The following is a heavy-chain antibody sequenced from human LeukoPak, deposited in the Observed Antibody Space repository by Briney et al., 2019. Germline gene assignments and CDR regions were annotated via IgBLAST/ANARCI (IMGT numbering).Heavy chain of an antibody. J-gene: IGHJ5*02. V-gene: IGHV4-34*01. CDR1: SGSFTGYF. CDR3: ARYRSYCTSTICYRDWFDP. Sequence: SETLSLTCAVYSGSFTGYFWSWIRQPPGKGLEWIGEISHSGSTNYNPSLKSRVTISVDTSKNQFSLKLTSVTAADTAVYYCARYRSYCTSTICYRDWFDPWGPGTLVTVSS. D-gene: IGHD2-2*01. CDR2: ISHSGST.